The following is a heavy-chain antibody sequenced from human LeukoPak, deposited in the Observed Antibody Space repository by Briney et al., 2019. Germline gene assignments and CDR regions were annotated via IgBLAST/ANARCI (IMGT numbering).Heavy chain of an antibody. D-gene: IGHD3-10*01. V-gene: IGHV3-23*01. Sequence: PGGSLRLSCAASAFTFSSYAMSWVRQAPGKGLEWVSAISGSGGSTYYADSVKGRFTISRDNSKNTLYLQMNSLRAEDTAVYYCAKVPTSFGGLRFDYWGQGTLVTVSS. CDR3: AKVPTSFGGLRFDY. CDR2: ISGSGGST. CDR1: AFTFSSYA. J-gene: IGHJ4*02.